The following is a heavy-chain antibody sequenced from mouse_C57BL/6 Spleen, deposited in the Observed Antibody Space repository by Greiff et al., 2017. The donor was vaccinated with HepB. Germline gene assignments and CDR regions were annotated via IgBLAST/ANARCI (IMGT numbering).Heavy chain of an antibody. CDR3: ARFDYDLYWYFDV. J-gene: IGHJ1*03. V-gene: IGHV1-7*01. D-gene: IGHD2-4*01. CDR2: INPSSGYT. CDR1: GYTFTSYW. Sequence: VQLQQSGAELAKPGASVKLSCKASGYTFTSYWMHWVKQRPGQGLEWIGYINPSSGYTKYNQKFKDKATLTADKSSSTAYMQLSSLTYEDSAVYYCARFDYDLYWYFDVWGTGTTVTVSS.